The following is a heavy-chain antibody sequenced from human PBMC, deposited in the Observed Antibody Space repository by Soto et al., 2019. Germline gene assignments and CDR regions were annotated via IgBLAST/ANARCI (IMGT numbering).Heavy chain of an antibody. CDR2: INPADSDT. D-gene: IGHD3-9*01. Sequence: GESLKISCMGSGYTFDNYWIGWVRQMPGKGLEWMGIINPADSDTRYSPSFQGQVTVSVDKSISTAYLQRGSLKASDTAMYYCVRPDSTGYYSHWGQGTPVTVSS. CDR3: VRPDSTGYYSH. V-gene: IGHV5-51*01. CDR1: GYTFDNYW. J-gene: IGHJ4*02.